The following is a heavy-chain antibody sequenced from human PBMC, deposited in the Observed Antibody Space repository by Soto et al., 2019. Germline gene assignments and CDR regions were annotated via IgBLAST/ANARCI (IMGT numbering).Heavy chain of an antibody. D-gene: IGHD3-10*01. Sequence: ASVKVSCKASGNTFTSYDINWVRQATGHGLEWMGWINPNSGNIGYAQKFQGRGTMTRDTAIRTAYKEVSRLRSDGTAVYYCARGRASGSYYLLDYWGQGTLVTVSS. CDR3: ARGRASGSYYLLDY. CDR1: GNTFTSYD. J-gene: IGHJ4*02. V-gene: IGHV1-8*01. CDR2: INPNSGNI.